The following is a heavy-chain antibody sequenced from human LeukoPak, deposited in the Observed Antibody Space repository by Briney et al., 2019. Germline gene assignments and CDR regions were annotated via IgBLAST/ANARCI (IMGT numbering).Heavy chain of an antibody. Sequence: GGSLRLSCAASGFTFNTYAKTWVRQTPGKGLEWVSSISGSGVTWYADSVKGRFTISRDNSKNTLYLQMNSLRAEDTAVYYCATIRSYQLLSFDYWGQGTLVTVSS. CDR1: GFTFNTYA. D-gene: IGHD2-2*01. CDR3: ATIRSYQLLSFDY. V-gene: IGHV3-23*01. J-gene: IGHJ4*02. CDR2: ISGSGVT.